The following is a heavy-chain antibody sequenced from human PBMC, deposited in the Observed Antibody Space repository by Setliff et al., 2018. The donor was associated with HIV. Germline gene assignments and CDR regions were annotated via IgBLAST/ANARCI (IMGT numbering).Heavy chain of an antibody. D-gene: IGHD3-22*01. V-gene: IGHV4-38-2*02. Sequence: PSETLSLTCSVSGYSITDGYYWGWFRQSPGKGLEWIATIYQTGSIYYNPSLQNRVTLLLDMSKTQFSLKLSSATAADTAVYYCARQAWHSGRNGYFVDYWGQGMLVTVSS. CDR2: IYQTGSI. CDR1: GYSITDGYY. CDR3: ARQAWHSGRNGYFVDY. J-gene: IGHJ4*02.